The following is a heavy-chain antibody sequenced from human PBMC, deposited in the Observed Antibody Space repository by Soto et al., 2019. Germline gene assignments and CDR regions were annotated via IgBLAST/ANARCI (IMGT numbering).Heavy chain of an antibody. CDR2: IIPILGIA. Sequence: VQLVQSGAEVKKPGSSVKVSCKASGGTFSSYTISWVRQAPGQGLEWMGRIIPILGIANYAQKFQGRVTITADKSTSTAYMELSSLRSEDTAVYYCATEAYGDYVFDYWGQGTLVTVSS. CDR3: ATEAYGDYVFDY. CDR1: GGTFSSYT. D-gene: IGHD4-17*01. V-gene: IGHV1-69*02. J-gene: IGHJ4*02.